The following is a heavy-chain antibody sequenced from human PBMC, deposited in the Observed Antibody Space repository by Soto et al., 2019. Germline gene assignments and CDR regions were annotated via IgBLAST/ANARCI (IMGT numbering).Heavy chain of an antibody. Sequence: EVQLVESGGGLVQPGGSLGLSCETSGSTFGSFPSHGFRQTPGKGPEWVASISRTGSFIEYPDSMRGRFTISRDNDKNSVYLHMVNLRAEDTGVYYCARFHYTGSRWGQGTLVTVSS. D-gene: IGHD1-1*01. CDR2: ISRTGSFI. CDR1: GSTFGSFP. V-gene: IGHV3-21*01. J-gene: IGHJ4*02. CDR3: ARFHYTGSR.